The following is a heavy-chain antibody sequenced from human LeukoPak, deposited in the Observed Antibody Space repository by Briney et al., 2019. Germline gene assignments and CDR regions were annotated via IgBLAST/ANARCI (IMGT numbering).Heavy chain of an antibody. V-gene: IGHV4-59*11. CDR1: GGSISSPF. CDR2: IHYSGNT. D-gene: IGHD2-15*01. CDR3: ARRVVTNWFDP. Sequence: PSETLSLTCTVSGGSISSPFWTWLRQPPGKGLEWLGYIHYSGNTNYNPSLKSRLSISVDTSKNQFSLKLSSVTAADTAVYYCARRVVTNWFDPWGQGTLGTVSS. J-gene: IGHJ5*02.